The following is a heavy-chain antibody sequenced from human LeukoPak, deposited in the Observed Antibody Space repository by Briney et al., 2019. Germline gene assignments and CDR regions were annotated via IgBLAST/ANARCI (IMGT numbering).Heavy chain of an antibody. CDR3: ARVEICFYYDSSGYSYYFDY. CDR2: IYSGGST. Sequence: GGSLRLSCAASGFTVSSNYMSWVRQAPGKGLEWVSVIYSGGSTYYADSVKGRFTISRDNSKNTLYLQMNSLRAEDTAVYYCARVEICFYYDSSGYSYYFDYWGQGTLVTVSS. V-gene: IGHV3-53*01. CDR1: GFTVSSNY. D-gene: IGHD3-22*01. J-gene: IGHJ4*02.